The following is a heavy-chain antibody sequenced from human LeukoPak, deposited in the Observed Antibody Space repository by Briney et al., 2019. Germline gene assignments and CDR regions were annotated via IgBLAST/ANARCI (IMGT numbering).Heavy chain of an antibody. CDR3: AREDRITIFGVVTYSSYYYGMDV. Sequence: GGSLRISCAASGFTFSSYAMHWVRQAPGNGLEWVAVISYDGSNKHYADSVKGRFTISRDNSKNTLYLQMNSLRAEDTAVYYCAREDRITIFGVVTYSSYYYGMDVWGQGTTVTVSS. J-gene: IGHJ6*02. CDR1: GFTFSSYA. CDR2: ISYDGSNK. V-gene: IGHV3-30-3*01. D-gene: IGHD3-3*01.